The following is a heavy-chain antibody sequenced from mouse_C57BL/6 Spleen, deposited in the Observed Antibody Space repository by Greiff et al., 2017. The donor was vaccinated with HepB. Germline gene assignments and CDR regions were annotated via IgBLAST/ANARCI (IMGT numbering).Heavy chain of an antibody. CDR1: GYTFTSYW. V-gene: IGHV1-64*01. CDR2: IHPNSGST. J-gene: IGHJ1*03. Sequence: VQLQQSGAELVKPGASVKLSCKASGYTFTSYWMHWVKQRPGQGLEWIGMIHPNSGSTNYNEKFKSKATLTVDKSSSTAYMQLSSLTSEDSAVYYCARLPLSYYGSSYGYFDVWGTGTTVTVSS. CDR3: ARLPLSYYGSSYGYFDV. D-gene: IGHD1-1*01.